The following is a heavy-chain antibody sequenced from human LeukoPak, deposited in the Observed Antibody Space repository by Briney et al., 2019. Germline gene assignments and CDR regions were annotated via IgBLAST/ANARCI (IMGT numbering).Heavy chain of an antibody. CDR3: ATYRQVLLPFES. J-gene: IGHJ4*02. Sequence: GGSLRLSCAASGFTFSTFAMIWVRQPPGKGLEWVSSIFPSGGEIHYADSVRGRFTISRDNSKSTLSLQMNSLRAEDTAIYYCATYRQVLLPFESWGQGTLDTVSS. D-gene: IGHD2-8*02. CDR2: IFPSGGEI. V-gene: IGHV3-23*01. CDR1: GFTFSTFA.